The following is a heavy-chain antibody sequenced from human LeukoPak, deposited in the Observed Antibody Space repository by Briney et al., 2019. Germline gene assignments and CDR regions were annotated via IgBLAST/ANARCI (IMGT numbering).Heavy chain of an antibody. CDR1: GFIFSDYY. D-gene: IGHD4-17*01. CDR3: ARARAGVTTAFDS. V-gene: IGHV3-11*06. Sequence: KPRGSLRLSCAASGFIFSDYYMNWIRQAPGKGLEWVSYISRSSSYTKYADSVQGRFTISRDNVQSSLYLQMNRLRAEDTAVYFCARARAGVTTAFDSWGQGTLVTVSS. J-gene: IGHJ4*02. CDR2: ISRSSSYT.